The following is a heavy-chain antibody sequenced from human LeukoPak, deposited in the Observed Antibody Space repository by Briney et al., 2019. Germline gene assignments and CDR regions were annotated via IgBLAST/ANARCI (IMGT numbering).Heavy chain of an antibody. V-gene: IGHV4-39*01. D-gene: IGHD2-15*01. CDR1: GGSIRRSTYY. Sequence: SETLSLTCTVSGGSIRRSTYYWGWIRQPPGKGLEWIGSINYSGGTYYNPSLKSRVTISVDTSKNQFSLKLSSVTAADTAVYYCARHDGYNGGNSFFDYWGQGTLVTVSS. CDR2: INYSGGT. J-gene: IGHJ4*02. CDR3: ARHDGYNGGNSFFDY.